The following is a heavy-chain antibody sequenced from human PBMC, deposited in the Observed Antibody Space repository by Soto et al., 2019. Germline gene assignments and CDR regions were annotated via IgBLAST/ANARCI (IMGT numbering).Heavy chain of an antibody. CDR1: GGTFSSYA. CDR3: AISQGSSTSLVIYYYYYYGIDV. D-gene: IGHD2-2*01. J-gene: IGHJ6*02. V-gene: IGHV1-69*01. CDR2: IIPISGTA. Sequence: QVQLVQSGAEVKKPGSSVKVSCKASGGTFSSYAISWVRQAPGQGLEWMGGIIPISGTANYAQKFPGRGTITADESTSTAYLKLSILRSEDTAVSYCAISQGSSTSLVIYYYYYYGIDVWGQGATVTGSS.